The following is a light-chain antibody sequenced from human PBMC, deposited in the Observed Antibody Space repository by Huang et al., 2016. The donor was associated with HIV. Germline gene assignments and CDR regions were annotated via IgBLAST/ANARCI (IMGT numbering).Light chain of an antibody. J-gene: IGKJ5*01. V-gene: IGKV3-11*01. CDR3: QQRSNWPPIT. Sequence: EIVLTQSPATLSLSPGERATLSCRASQSVSRYLAWYQQKPGQAPRLLIYDASNRATGIPGRFIGRWSGTDFTLTISSLEPEDVAVYYCQQRSNWPPITFGQGTRLEIK. CDR2: DAS. CDR1: QSVSRY.